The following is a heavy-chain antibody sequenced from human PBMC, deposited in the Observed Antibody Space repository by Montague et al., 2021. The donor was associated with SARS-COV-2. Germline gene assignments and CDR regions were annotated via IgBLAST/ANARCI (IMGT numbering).Heavy chain of an antibody. J-gene: IGHJ4*02. V-gene: IGHV4-39*01. Sequence: SETLSLTCTVSGDSISSSRYFWSWLRQPPGKGLDWIGSITFSGSTYYNPSIRSRVTISIDTSKNQISLKLSSVTAADTAVYYCASPNSGRWHYCYYGGQGTRVTASS. CDR2: ITFSGST. D-gene: IGHD1-26*01. CDR1: GDSISSSRYF. CDR3: ASPNSGRWHYCYY.